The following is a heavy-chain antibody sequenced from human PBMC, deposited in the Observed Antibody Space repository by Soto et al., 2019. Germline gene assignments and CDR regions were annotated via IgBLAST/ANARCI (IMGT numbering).Heavy chain of an antibody. D-gene: IGHD6-13*01. CDR3: AKDRVGSSWPYYFDY. CDR2: IGAGGGTT. CDR1: GFTFSSYT. V-gene: IGHV3-23*01. Sequence: EVQLLESGGGLVQPGGSLRLSCPASGFTFSSYTMNWVRQAPGKGLEWVSGIGAGGGTTYYADSVKGRFTISRDNSKNTLYVQMNSLRAEDTAVYYCAKDRVGSSWPYYFDYWGQGILVTVSS. J-gene: IGHJ4*02.